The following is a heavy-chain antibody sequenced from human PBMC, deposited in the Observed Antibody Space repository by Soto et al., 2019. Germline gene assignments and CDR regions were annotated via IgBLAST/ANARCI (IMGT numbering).Heavy chain of an antibody. CDR1: GGTISSYY. J-gene: IGHJ4*02. D-gene: IGHD3-22*01. V-gene: IGHV4-59*01. CDR3: ARAYDEEDLYYFDY. CDR2: IYYSGST. Sequence: SQTLSLTRPVSGGTISSYYWSWIRQPPGKGLEWIGYIYYSGSTNYNPPLKSRVTISVDTSKNQFSLKLSSVTAADTAAYYCARAYDEEDLYYFDYWGQGTLVTVSS.